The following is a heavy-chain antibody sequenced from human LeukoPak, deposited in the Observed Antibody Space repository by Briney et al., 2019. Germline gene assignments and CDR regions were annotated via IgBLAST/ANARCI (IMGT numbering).Heavy chain of an antibody. D-gene: IGHD7-27*01. J-gene: IGHJ3*02. V-gene: IGHV3-21*01. Sequence: GGSLRLSCAASGFTFSSYSMNWVRQAPGKGLEWVSSISSSSSYIYYADSVKGRFTISRDNAKNSLYLQMNSLRAEDTAVYYCARRYSNWGHSDDAFDIWGQGTMVTVSS. CDR3: ARRYSNWGHSDDAFDI. CDR2: ISSSSSYI. CDR1: GFTFSSYS.